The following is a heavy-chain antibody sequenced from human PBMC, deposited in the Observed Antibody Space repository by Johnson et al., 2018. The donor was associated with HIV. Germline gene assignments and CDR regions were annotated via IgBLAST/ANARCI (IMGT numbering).Heavy chain of an antibody. CDR2: INWNGGST. J-gene: IGHJ3*02. D-gene: IGHD1-26*01. V-gene: IGHV3-20*04. CDR1: GFTFDDYG. Sequence: MQLVESGGGVVRPGGSLRLSCAASGFTFDDYGMSWVRQAPGKGLEWVSGINWNGGSTGYADSMKGRFTISRDNAKNSLYLQMNSLRAEDTALYFCARGGSGSYWGYLTDAFDIWGQGTMVTVSS. CDR3: ARGGSGSYWGYLTDAFDI.